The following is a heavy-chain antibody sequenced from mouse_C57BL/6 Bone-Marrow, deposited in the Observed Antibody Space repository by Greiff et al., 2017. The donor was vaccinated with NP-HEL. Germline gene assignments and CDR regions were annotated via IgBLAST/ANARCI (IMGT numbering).Heavy chain of an antibody. CDR3: ARGHYDYAWFAY. J-gene: IGHJ3*01. V-gene: IGHV1-52*01. D-gene: IGHD2-4*01. CDR2: IDPSDSET. CDR1: GYTFTSYW. Sequence: VQLQQPGAELVRPGSSVKLSCKASGYTFTSYWMHWVKQRPIQGLEWIGNIDPSDSETHYNQKFKDKATLTVDKSSSTAYMQLSSLTSEDSAVYYCARGHYDYAWFAYWGQGTRVTVSA.